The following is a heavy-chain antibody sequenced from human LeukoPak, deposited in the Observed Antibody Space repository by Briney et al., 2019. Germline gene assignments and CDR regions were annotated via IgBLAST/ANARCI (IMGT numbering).Heavy chain of an antibody. CDR2: ISSGSSYI. CDR3: CELGEVRVTDLD. CDR1: EFTFSTYS. Sequence: GGSLRLSCAASEFTFSTYSMNWVRQAPGKGLEWVSTISSGSSYIYYADSVKGRFTISRDNSKNTLYLHMSSLRKEDTAVYYCCELGEVRVTDLDWGQGTLVTVSS. J-gene: IGHJ4*02. V-gene: IGHV3-21*01. D-gene: IGHD3-3*01.